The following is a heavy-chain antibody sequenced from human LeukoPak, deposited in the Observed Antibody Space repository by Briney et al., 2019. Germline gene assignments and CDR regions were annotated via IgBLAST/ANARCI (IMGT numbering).Heavy chain of an antibody. CDR3: ARDHVVRGVVWDY. V-gene: IGHV3-7*05. Sequence: PGGSLRLSCAASGFTFSGHWMSWVRQAPGKGLEWVANINQDGTEKYYVDSVKGRFTISRDNAKNSLYVQMTSLRAEDTAVYYCARDHVVRGVVWDYWGQGTLVTVSS. CDR1: GFTFSGHW. D-gene: IGHD3-10*01. CDR2: INQDGTEK. J-gene: IGHJ4*02.